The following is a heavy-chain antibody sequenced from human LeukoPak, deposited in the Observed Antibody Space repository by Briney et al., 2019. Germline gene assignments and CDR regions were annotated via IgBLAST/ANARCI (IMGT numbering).Heavy chain of an antibody. CDR2: IYSSGIT. V-gene: IGHV4-4*07. J-gene: IGHJ4*02. D-gene: IGHD1-26*01. CDR1: GGSITDSF. CDR3: ASEQTTSGGRRLDS. Sequence: SETLSLTCTVSGGSITDSFWTWIRQPAGKGLEWIGRIYSSGITNCSPSLKSRVSMSVDPSKNQFSLNLTSVTAADTAVYFCASEQTTSGGRRLDSWGQGTLVIVSS.